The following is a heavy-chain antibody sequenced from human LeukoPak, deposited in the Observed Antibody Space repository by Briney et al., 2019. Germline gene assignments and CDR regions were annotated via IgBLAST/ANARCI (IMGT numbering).Heavy chain of an antibody. Sequence: ASVKVSCKASGYTFTSYGISWVRQAPGQGLEWMGWISAYNGNTNYAQKLQGRVTMTTDTSTSTAYMELRSLRSDDTAVYYCARDRVTYYYDSSGYYRFDYWAREPWSPSPQ. J-gene: IGHJ4*02. D-gene: IGHD3-22*01. CDR2: ISAYNGNT. V-gene: IGHV1-18*01. CDR3: ARDRVTYYYDSSGYYRFDY. CDR1: GYTFTSYG.